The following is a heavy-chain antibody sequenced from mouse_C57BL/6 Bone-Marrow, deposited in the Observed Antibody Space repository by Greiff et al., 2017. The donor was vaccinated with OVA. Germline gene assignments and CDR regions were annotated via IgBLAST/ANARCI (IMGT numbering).Heavy chain of an antibody. Sequence: LEESGAELAKPGASVKLSCKASGYTFTSYWMHWVKQRPGQGLEWIGYINPSSGYTKYNQKFKDKATLTADKSSSTAYMQLSSLTYEDSAVYYCANYGSSIYWYFDVWGTGTTVTVSS. V-gene: IGHV1-7*01. CDR2: INPSSGYT. CDR3: ANYGSSIYWYFDV. D-gene: IGHD1-1*01. CDR1: GYTFTSYW. J-gene: IGHJ1*03.